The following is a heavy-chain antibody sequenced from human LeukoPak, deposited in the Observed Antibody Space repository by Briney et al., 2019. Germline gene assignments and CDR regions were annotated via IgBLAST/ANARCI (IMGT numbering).Heavy chain of an antibody. CDR1: GYSFSNYW. CDR2: IYPGDSYT. CDR3: ARHALRGRDLSWLDP. D-gene: IGHD2-8*01. J-gene: IGHJ5*02. Sequence: GESLKISCQGSGYSFSNYWIAWVRQMPGKGLECMGIIYPGDSYTTYSPSFRGQVTISADKSITTAYLQWSSLNASDTAMYYCARHALRGRDLSWLDPWGQGTLVTVSS. V-gene: IGHV5-51*01.